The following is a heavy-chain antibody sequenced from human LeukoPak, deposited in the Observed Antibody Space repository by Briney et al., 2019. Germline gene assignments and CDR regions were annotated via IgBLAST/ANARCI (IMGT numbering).Heavy chain of an antibody. Sequence: SETLSLTCTVSGGSISSSSYYWGWIRQPPGKGLEWIGSIYYSGSTNYNPSLKSRVTISVDKSKNQFSLKLSSVTAADTAVYYCARDGGTTVTTQVEAFDIWGQGTMVTVSS. J-gene: IGHJ3*02. CDR2: IYYSGST. D-gene: IGHD4-17*01. V-gene: IGHV4-39*07. CDR3: ARDGGTTVTTQVEAFDI. CDR1: GGSISSSSYY.